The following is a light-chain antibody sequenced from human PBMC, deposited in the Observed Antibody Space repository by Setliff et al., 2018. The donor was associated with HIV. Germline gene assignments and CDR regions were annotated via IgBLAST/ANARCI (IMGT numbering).Light chain of an antibody. J-gene: IGLJ1*01. Sequence: QSALTQPPSASGTPGQRVTISCSGSSSNIGSNTVNWYQQLPGTAPKLLIYRNNQRPSGVPDRFSGPKSGTSASLAISGLQSEDEADYYCAAWDDSLNGFYVFGTGTKVTVL. CDR1: SSNIGSNT. V-gene: IGLV1-44*01. CDR2: RNN. CDR3: AAWDDSLNGFYV.